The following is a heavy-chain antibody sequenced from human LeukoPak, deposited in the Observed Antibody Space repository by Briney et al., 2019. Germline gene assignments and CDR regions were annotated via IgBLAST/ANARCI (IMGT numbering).Heavy chain of an antibody. CDR1: GFTFSDYY. CDR2: ISSSGSTI. D-gene: IGHD3-22*01. Sequence: GGSLRLSCAASGFTFSDYYMSWIRQAPGKGLEWVSYISSSGSTIYYADSVKGRFTISRDNAKNSLYLQMNSLRAEDTALYYCAKGDDNYYDSSALFGVDYWGQGTLVTVSS. V-gene: IGHV3-11*01. CDR3: AKGDDNYYDSSALFGVDY. J-gene: IGHJ4*02.